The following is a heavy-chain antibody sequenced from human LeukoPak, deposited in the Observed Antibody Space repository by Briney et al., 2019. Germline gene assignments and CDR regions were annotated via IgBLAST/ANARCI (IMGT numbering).Heavy chain of an antibody. CDR1: GYTFTGYY. CDR2: INPKSGGT. CDR3: AREGITTGRTAGAFDV. V-gene: IGHV1-2*02. J-gene: IGHJ3*01. Sequence: ASVKVSCKASGYTFTGYYMHWVRQAPGQGLEWMGWINPKSGGTNYAQRFQARVTMTRDTSINTVYMELSRLTSDDTAVYYCAREGITTGRTAGAFDVWGQGTVVTVSS. D-gene: IGHD1-1*01.